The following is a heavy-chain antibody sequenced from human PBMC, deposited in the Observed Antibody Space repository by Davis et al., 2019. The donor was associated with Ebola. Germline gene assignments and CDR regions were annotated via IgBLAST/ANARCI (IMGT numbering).Heavy chain of an antibody. V-gene: IGHV3-74*01. CDR2: ISNDGRST. Sequence: GESLKISCAASGFAFSGYWMHWVRQSPGKGLVWVSRISNDGRSTYYADSVKGRFTISRDNAKNTMSLQMNSLRAEDTAVYYCARVRHYGMDVWGQGTTVTVSS. J-gene: IGHJ6*02. CDR3: ARVRHYGMDV. CDR1: GFAFSGYW.